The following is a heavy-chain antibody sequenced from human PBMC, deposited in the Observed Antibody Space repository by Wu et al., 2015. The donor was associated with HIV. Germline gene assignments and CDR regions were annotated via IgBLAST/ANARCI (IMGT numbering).Heavy chain of an antibody. J-gene: IGHJ3*02. CDR3: ARGFLTMIVVETGAFDI. CDR1: GYTFTGYY. V-gene: IGHV1-2*02. Sequence: QVQLVQSGAEVKKPGASVKVSCKASGYTFTGYYMHWVRQAPGQGLEWMGWINPNSGGTNYAQKFQGRVTMTRDTSISTAYMELSRLRSDDTAVYYCARGFLTMIVVETGAFDIWGQGTMVTVSS. CDR2: INPNSGGT. D-gene: IGHD3-22*01.